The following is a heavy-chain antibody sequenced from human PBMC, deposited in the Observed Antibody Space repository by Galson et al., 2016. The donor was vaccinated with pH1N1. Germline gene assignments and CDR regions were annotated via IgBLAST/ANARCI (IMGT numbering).Heavy chain of an antibody. D-gene: IGHD4-17*01. Sequence: PALVKPTQTLTLTCTFSGFSLSTSGVGVGWIRQPPGKALEWLALIYWNDDKRYSPSLKSRLTITKGTSKNQVALTMTNMDPVDTATYYCAHSLYGDYVGWFDPWGQGTLVTVSS. CDR2: IYWNDDK. V-gene: IGHV2-5*01. CDR1: GFSLSTSGVG. CDR3: AHSLYGDYVGWFDP. J-gene: IGHJ5*02.